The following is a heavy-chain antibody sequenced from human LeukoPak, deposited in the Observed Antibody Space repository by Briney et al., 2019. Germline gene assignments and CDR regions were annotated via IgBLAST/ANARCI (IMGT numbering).Heavy chain of an antibody. V-gene: IGHV3-74*01. D-gene: IGHD3-10*01. CDR2: INSDGSST. CDR1: GFTFSSYR. Sequence: GGSLRLSCAASGFTFSSYRMHWVRQAPGKGLVWVSRINSDGSSTSYADSVKGRFTISRDNAKNTLYLQMNSLRAEDTAVYYCARGGDGGSGSYTSYYYYGMDVWGQGTTVTVSS. J-gene: IGHJ6*02. CDR3: ARGGDGGSGSYTSYYYYGMDV.